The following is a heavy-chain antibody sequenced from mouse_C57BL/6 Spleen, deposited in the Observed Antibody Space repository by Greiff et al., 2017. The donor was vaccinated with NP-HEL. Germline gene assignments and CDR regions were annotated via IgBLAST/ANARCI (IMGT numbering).Heavy chain of an antibody. CDR1: GYTFTTYP. J-gene: IGHJ1*03. D-gene: IGHD2-4*01. CDR2: FHPYNDDT. V-gene: IGHV1-47*01. CDR3: ARRVYDYDWYFDV. Sequence: QVQLNESGAELVKPGASVKMSCKASGYTFTTYPIEWMKQNHGKSLEWIGNFHPYNDDTKYNEKFKGKATLTVEKSSSTVYLELSRLTSDDSAVYYCARRVYDYDWYFDVWGTGTTVTVSS.